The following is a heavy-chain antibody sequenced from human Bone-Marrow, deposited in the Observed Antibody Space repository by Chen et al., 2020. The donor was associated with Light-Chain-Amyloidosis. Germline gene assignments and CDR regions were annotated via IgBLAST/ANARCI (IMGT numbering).Heavy chain of an antibody. Sequence: QVQLQEPVPFLVKPWETLSLSCTISGGSISSSSYYWGWVRQPPGEGLEWIGSFLHSGRTYYQKGRKRGGKREGEKEKRKGEGRGREGRGAETAVYYCARQSGGVTDIWGQGTLVTVSS. CDR1: GGSISSSSYY. CDR2: FLHSGRT. D-gene: IGHD3-16*01. V-gene: IGHV4-39*01. CDR3: ARQSGGVTDI. J-gene: IGHJ4*02.